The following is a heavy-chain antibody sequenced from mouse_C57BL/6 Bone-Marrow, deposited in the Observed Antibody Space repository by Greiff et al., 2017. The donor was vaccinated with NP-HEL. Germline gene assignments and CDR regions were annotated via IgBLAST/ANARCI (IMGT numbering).Heavy chain of an antibody. CDR3: ARSSYYYGSSYPHWYFDV. J-gene: IGHJ1*03. CDR2: INPNNGGT. V-gene: IGHV1-18*01. Sequence: EVQLQQSGPELVKPGASVKIPCKASGYTFTDYNMDWVKQSHGKSLEWIGDINPNNGGTIYNQKFKGKATLTVDKSSSTAYMELRSLTSEDTAVYYCARSSYYYGSSYPHWYFDVWGTGTTVTVSS. D-gene: IGHD1-1*01. CDR1: GYTFTDYN.